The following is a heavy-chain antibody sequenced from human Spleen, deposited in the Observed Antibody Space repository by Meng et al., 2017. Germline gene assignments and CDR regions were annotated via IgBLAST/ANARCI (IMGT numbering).Heavy chain of an antibody. V-gene: IGHV1-24*01. Sequence: ASVKVSCKVSGYTLTELSMHWVRQAPGKGLEWMGGFDPEDGETIYAQKFQGRVTMTEDTSTDTAYMELSGLKSDDAAVYWCARVVFTMDTGTNWFDPWGQGTLVTVSS. CDR1: GYTLTELS. J-gene: IGHJ5*02. CDR3: ARVVFTMDTGTNWFDP. CDR2: FDPEDGET. D-gene: IGHD1-14*01.